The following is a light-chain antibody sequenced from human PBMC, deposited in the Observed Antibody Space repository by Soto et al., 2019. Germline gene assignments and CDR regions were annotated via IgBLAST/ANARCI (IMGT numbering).Light chain of an antibody. J-gene: IGKJ3*01. CDR2: RAS. CDR3: QQYNSFFFT. V-gene: IGKV1-5*03. CDR1: QSINGW. Sequence: DLQMTQSPSTLSASVGDRVNITCRASQSINGWLAWYQQKPGKAPQLLISRASDLQTGVPSRFSGSGSGTEFTLTISSLQTDDFATYYCQQYNSFFFTFGPGTKVDVK.